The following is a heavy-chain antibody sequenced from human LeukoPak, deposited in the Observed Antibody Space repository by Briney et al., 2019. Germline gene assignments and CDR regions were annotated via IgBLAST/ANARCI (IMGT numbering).Heavy chain of an antibody. J-gene: IGHJ4*02. CDR3: ARTTVTTSPFDY. D-gene: IGHD4-17*01. Sequence: SETLSLTCTVSGGSISSYYWSWLRQPPGKGLEGVGYIYYSGSTNYNPSLKSRVTISVDTSKNQFSLKLSSVTAADTAVYYCARTTVTTSPFDYWGQGTLVTVSS. CDR1: GGSISSYY. V-gene: IGHV4-59*01. CDR2: IYYSGST.